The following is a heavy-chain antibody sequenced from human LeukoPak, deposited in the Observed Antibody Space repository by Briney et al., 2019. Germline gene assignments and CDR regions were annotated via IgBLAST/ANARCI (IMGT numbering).Heavy chain of an antibody. V-gene: IGHV3-43D*03. J-gene: IGHJ4*02. Sequence: PGGSLRLACAASGFTFDDYAMYWVRQAPGKGLEWLSLISWDGVDTFYADSVKGRFTTSRDNSKNSPFLQMNDLRTEDTALYYCAKSQSITAAVYSDYWGQGTLVTVSS. CDR3: AKSQSITAAVYSDY. CDR1: GFTFDDYA. D-gene: IGHD6-6*01. CDR2: ISWDGVDT.